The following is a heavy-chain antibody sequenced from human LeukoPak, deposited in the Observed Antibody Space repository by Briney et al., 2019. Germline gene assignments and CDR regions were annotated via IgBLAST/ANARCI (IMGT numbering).Heavy chain of an antibody. CDR2: ISGSGGST. CDR1: GFTFSSYA. D-gene: IGHD1-14*01. V-gene: IGHV3-23*01. Sequence: GGSLRLSCAASGFTFSSYAMSWVRQAPGKGLEWVSAISGSGGSTYYADSVKGRFTISRDNANNFLYLQMNSLRAEDTAVYYCATETNGRHYDYWGQGTLLTVSS. J-gene: IGHJ4*02. CDR3: ATETNGRHYDY.